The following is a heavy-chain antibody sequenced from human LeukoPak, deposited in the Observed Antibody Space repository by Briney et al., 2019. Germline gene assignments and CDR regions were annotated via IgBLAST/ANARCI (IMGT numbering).Heavy chain of an antibody. CDR2: INHSGST. D-gene: IGHD3-10*01. CDR3: ARTRLLWFGFDY. CDR1: GGSFSGYY. Sequence: SETLSLTCAVYGGSFSGYYWSWIRQPPGKGLEWIGEINHSGSTNYNPSLKSRVTISVDTSKNQFSLKLSSVTAADTAVYYCARTRLLWFGFDYWGQGTLVTVSS. J-gene: IGHJ4*02. V-gene: IGHV4-34*01.